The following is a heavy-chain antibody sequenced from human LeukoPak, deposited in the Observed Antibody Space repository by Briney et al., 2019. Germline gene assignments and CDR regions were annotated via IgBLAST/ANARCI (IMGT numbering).Heavy chain of an antibody. D-gene: IGHD1-14*01. CDR2: ISGSGSST. J-gene: IGHJ6*02. CDR3: AKSDVDGAGRDYGMDV. V-gene: IGHV3-23*01. CDR1: GFTFSSYA. Sequence: GGSLRLSCAASGFTFSSYAMTWVRQAPGKGLEWVSAISGSGSSTYYADSVKGRFTISRGHSKNTLYLQMNSLRAENTAAYYCAKSDVDGAGRDYGMDVWGQGTTVTVSS.